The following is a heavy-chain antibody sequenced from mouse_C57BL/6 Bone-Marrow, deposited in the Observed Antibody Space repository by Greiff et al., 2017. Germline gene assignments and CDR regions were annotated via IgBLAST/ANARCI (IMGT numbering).Heavy chain of an antibody. CDR1: GYTFTSYW. J-gene: IGHJ4*01. CDR2: IAPNSGGT. V-gene: IGHV1-72*01. CDR3: ARSERRGYYYAMDY. Sequence: VQLQQPGAELVKPGASVKLSCKASGYTFTSYWMHWVKQRPGRGLEWIGRIAPNSGGTKYNEKFKSKGTLTVDKPSSTAYMQLSSLTAEDSAVYYCARSERRGYYYAMDYWGQGTSVTVSS.